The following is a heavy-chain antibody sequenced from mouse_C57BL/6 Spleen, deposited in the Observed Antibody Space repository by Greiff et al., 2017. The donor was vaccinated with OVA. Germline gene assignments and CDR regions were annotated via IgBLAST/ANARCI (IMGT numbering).Heavy chain of an antibody. CDR1: GYTFTSYW. Sequence: QVQLQQPGAELVKPGASVKLSCKASGYTFTSYWMHWVKQRPGQGLEWIGMIHPNSGSTNYNEKFKSKATLTVDKSSSTAYMQLSSLTSEDSAVYYCARGKTMTNYFDYWGQGTTLTVSS. CDR2: IHPNSGST. V-gene: IGHV1-64*01. J-gene: IGHJ2*01. CDR3: ARGKTMTNYFDY. D-gene: IGHD2-4*01.